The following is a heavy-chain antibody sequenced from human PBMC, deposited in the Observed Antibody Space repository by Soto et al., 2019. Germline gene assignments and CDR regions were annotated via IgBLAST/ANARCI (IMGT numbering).Heavy chain of an antibody. D-gene: IGHD1-7*01. V-gene: IGHV4-31*03. J-gene: IGHJ6*02. CDR1: GGSISCGGYY. CDR3: AITGTTPYYYGMDV. CDR2: TYYSGST. Sequence: TLSLTCTVSGGSISCGGYYWSWIRQHPGKGLERIGYTYYSGSTYYNPSLKSRFTISVDPSKNQFCLKLSSVTAADTAVYYCAITGTTPYYYGMDVWDQGTTVTVSS.